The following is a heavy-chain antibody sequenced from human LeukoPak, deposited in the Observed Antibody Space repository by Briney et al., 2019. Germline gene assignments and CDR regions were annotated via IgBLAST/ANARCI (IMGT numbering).Heavy chain of an antibody. CDR1: GFTFSSYA. CDR2: ISGSGGST. CDR3: ARDVLDSSGSKAVFDY. J-gene: IGHJ4*02. Sequence: GGSLRLSCAASGFTFSSYAMSWVRQAPGKGLEWVSAISGSGGSTYYADSVKGRFTISRDNSKNTLYLQMNSLRAEDTAVYYCARDVLDSSGSKAVFDYWGQGTLVTVSS. D-gene: IGHD3-22*01. V-gene: IGHV3-23*01.